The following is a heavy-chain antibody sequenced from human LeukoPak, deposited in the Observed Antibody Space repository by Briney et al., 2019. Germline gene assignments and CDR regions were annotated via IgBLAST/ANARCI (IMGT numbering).Heavy chain of an antibody. J-gene: IGHJ4*02. CDR1: GFTVSSNS. D-gene: IGHD2-15*01. V-gene: IGHV3-53*01. CDR2: IYSGGNT. Sequence: TGGSLRLSCTVSGFTVSSNSWSWVRQAPGKRLEWVSFIYSGGNTHYSDSVKGRFTISRDNSKNTLYLQMNSLRAEDTAIYYCARRAGEYSHPYDYWGQGTLVTVSS. CDR3: ARRAGEYSHPYDY.